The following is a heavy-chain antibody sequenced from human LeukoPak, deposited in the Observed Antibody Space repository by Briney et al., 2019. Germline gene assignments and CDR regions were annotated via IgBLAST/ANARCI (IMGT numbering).Heavy chain of an antibody. V-gene: IGHV3-74*01. Sequence: GGSLRLSCAASGFTFSVYWMHWVRQVPGKGLVWVSRINSDGSTTNYADSVKGRFTISRDNAKNTLYLQMNSLRAEDTAVYYCARRPDIVVGPAANYGLDVWGQGTTVIVSS. CDR1: GFTFSVYW. CDR2: INSDGSTT. D-gene: IGHD2-2*01. J-gene: IGHJ6*02. CDR3: ARRPDIVVGPAANYGLDV.